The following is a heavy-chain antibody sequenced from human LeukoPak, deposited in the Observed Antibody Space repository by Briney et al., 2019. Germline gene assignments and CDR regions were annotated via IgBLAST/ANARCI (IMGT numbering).Heavy chain of an antibody. D-gene: IGHD6-6*01. CDR1: GFSFSGYS. CDR3: ARCAGVFGSSGY. CDR2: ISSGSGSYI. J-gene: IGHJ4*02. Sequence: KPGGSLTLTCAASGFSFSGYSMNWIRQAPGKGLEWVSTISSGSGSYIYYADSVRGRFTISRSNAKNSLYLQMNSVRAEDNGVYYCARCAGVFGSSGYWGQGTLVTVSS. V-gene: IGHV3-21*01.